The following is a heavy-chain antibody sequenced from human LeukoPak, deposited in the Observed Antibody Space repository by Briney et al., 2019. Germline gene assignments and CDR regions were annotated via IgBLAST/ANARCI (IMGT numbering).Heavy chain of an antibody. CDR2: ISYDGSNK. CDR1: GFTFSNYG. V-gene: IGHV3-30*18. D-gene: IGHD3-10*01. Sequence: PGRSLRLSCAASGFTFSNYGTHWVRQAPGKGLEWVAFISYDGSNKYYADSVKGRFPISRDNSKNTLFLQMNSLRAEDTTVYYCAKGYGSGSYSIDYWGQGTLVTVSS. J-gene: IGHJ4*02. CDR3: AKGYGSGSYSIDY.